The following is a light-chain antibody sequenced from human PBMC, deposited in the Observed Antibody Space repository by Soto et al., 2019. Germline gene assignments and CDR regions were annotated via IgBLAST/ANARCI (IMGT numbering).Light chain of an antibody. Sequence: QSVLTQPPSASGTPGQWVTISCSGASSNIGKTSVNWFQQLPGTAPRLLIYYTNQRPSGVPDRFSGSKSGTSASLAISALQYEDEADYYCASWDASLNGWVFGGGTKLTVL. CDR1: SSNIGKTS. V-gene: IGLV1-44*01. CDR3: ASWDASLNGWV. CDR2: YTN. J-gene: IGLJ3*02.